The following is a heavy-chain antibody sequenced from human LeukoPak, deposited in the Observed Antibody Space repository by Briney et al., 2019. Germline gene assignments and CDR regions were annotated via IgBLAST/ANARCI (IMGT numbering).Heavy chain of an antibody. D-gene: IGHD5-24*01. V-gene: IGHV3-9*01. CDR3: AKGGDGYPYYFDY. CDR2: ITWNSAGI. Sequence: PGGSLRLSCAASGFTFDDYAMHWVRQAPGKGLEWVSTITWNSAGIVYADSVKGRFTISRDNAKNSLYLQMNSLRAEDTALYYCAKGGDGYPYYFDYWGQGTLVTASS. J-gene: IGHJ4*02. CDR1: GFTFDDYA.